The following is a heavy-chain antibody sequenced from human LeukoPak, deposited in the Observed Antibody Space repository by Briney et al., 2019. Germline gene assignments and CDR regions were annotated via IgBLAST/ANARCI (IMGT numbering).Heavy chain of an antibody. D-gene: IGHD3-22*01. CDR3: AGDSYYDSANLFY. J-gene: IGHJ4*02. V-gene: IGHV4-61*02. Sequence: SQTLSLTCTVSGGSISSGGYYWSWIRQPAGKGLEWIGRINTSGSTNYNPSLKSRVTMSVDTSRDQFSLKLSSVTAADTAVYYCAGDSYYDSANLFYWGQGALVTVSS. CDR1: GGSISSGGYY. CDR2: INTSGST.